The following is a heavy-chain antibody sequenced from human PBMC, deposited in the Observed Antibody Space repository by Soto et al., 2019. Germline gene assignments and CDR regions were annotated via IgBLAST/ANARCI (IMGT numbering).Heavy chain of an antibody. J-gene: IGHJ4*02. Sequence: GGSLRLSCAASGFTFSDYYMSWIRQAPGKGLEWVSYISSSSSYTNYADSVKGRFTISRDNAKNSLYLQMNSLRAEDTAVYYCARAVEMATIASGYFDYWGQGTLVTVSS. CDR3: ARAVEMATIASGYFDY. D-gene: IGHD5-12*01. CDR2: ISSSSSYT. CDR1: GFTFSDYY. V-gene: IGHV3-11*06.